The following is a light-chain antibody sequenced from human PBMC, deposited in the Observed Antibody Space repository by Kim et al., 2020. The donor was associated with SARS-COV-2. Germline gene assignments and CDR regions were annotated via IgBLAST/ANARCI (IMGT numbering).Light chain of an antibody. CDR2: DAF. CDR3: QQYDSSPLT. J-gene: IGKJ5*01. V-gene: IGKV3D-20*01. Sequence: EIVLTQSPATLSVSPGERATLSCGASQSVSSSYLAWYQQKPGLAPRLLIYDAFSRATGIPDRFSGSGSGTDFTLTISRLQPEDFAVYYCQQYDSSPLTFGRGTRLEIK. CDR1: QSVSSSY.